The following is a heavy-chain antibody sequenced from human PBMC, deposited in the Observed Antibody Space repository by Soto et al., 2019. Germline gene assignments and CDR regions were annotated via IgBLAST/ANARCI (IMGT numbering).Heavy chain of an antibody. CDR3: ARPYYSSSWPRYHYYMDV. CDR1: GYTFTSYG. Sequence: QVQLVQSGAEVKKPGASVKVSCKASGYTFTSYGISWVRQAPGQGLEWMGWISAYNGNTNYAQKLQGRVTMTTDTSPSTAYMELRSLRSDDTAVYCCARPYYSSSWPRYHYYMDVWGKGTTVTVSS. D-gene: IGHD6-13*01. CDR2: ISAYNGNT. V-gene: IGHV1-18*01. J-gene: IGHJ6*03.